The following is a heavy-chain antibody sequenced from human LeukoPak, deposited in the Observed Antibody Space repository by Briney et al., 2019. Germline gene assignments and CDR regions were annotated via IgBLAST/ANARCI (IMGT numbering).Heavy chain of an antibody. D-gene: IGHD3-22*01. CDR2: IYYSGST. CDR1: GGSISISSYC. CDR3: ASRPPVYYYDSSGEHY. V-gene: IGHV4-39*01. Sequence: SETLSLTCTVSGGSISISSYCWGWIRPPPGQGREWIRCIYYSGSTYSNPSRKSRVTISVDTSKNPPSLRLISATAADTSVYSCASRPPVYYYDSSGEHYWGQGTLVTVSS. J-gene: IGHJ4*02.